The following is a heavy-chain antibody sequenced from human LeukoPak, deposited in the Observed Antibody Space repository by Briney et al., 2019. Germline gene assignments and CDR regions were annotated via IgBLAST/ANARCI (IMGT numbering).Heavy chain of an antibody. Sequence: PSETLSLTCTVSGGSISRGSYYWSWIRQPAGKGLEWNGRIYTSGSTNYNPSLKSRVTISVDTSKNQFSLKLSSVTAADTAVYFCARGRVSSSTWYSTYYYYFYTDVWGKGTTVTVSS. CDR2: IYTSGST. CDR3: ARGRVSSSTWYSTYYYYFYTDV. V-gene: IGHV4-61*02. D-gene: IGHD6-13*01. J-gene: IGHJ6*03. CDR1: GGSISRGSYY.